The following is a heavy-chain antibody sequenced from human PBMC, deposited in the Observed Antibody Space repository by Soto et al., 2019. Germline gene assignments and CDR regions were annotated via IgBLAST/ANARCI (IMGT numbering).Heavy chain of an antibody. V-gene: IGHV4-34*01. CDR1: GGSFSGYY. CDR2: INHSGST. CDR3: ARGERYNWFDP. Sequence: PSETLSLTCAVYGGSFSGYYWSWIRQPPGKGLEWNGEINHSGSTNYNPSHRSRVTISVDTSKNQFSLKLSSVTAADTAVYYCARGERYNWFDPWGQGTLVTVSS. J-gene: IGHJ5*02.